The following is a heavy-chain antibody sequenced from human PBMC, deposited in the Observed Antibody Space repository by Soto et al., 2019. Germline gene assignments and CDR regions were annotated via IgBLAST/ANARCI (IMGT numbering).Heavy chain of an antibody. CDR3: ARAGGSYGYFRYYGMDV. Sequence: ASVKVSCKASGYTFTSYYMHWVRQAPGQGLEWMGIINPSGGSTSYAQKFQGRVTMTRDTSTSTVYMELSSLRSEDTAVYYCARAGGSYGYFRYYGMDVWGQGPTVTVSS. J-gene: IGHJ6*02. V-gene: IGHV1-46*01. CDR1: GYTFTSYY. D-gene: IGHD5-18*01. CDR2: INPSGGST.